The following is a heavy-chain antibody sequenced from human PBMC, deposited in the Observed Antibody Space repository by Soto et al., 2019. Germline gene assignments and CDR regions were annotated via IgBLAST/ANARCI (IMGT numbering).Heavy chain of an antibody. CDR1: GFTFSSYA. CDR3: AKRSSSSTFDY. J-gene: IGHJ4*02. CDR2: ISGSDDST. D-gene: IGHD6-6*01. V-gene: IGHV3-23*01. Sequence: EVQLLESGGGLVQPGESLRLSCAASGFTFSSYAMSWVRQAPGKGLEWVSVISGSDDSTYYADSVKGRFTISRDNSKNTLYLQMNRLRAEDTAVYYCAKRSSSSTFDYWGQGTLVTVYS.